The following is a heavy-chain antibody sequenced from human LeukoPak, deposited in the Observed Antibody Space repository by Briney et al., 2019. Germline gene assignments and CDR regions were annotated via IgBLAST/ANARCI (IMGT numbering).Heavy chain of an antibody. CDR2: IYYSGTT. J-gene: IGHJ4*02. Sequence: TLSLTCTVSGGSISSGDYYWTWIRQHPGKGLEWIGHIYYSGTTYSNPSLKSRVTISVDTSKNQFSLKLSSVTAADTAVYYCARYGGNAHDYWGQGTLVTVSS. D-gene: IGHD4-23*01. CDR1: GGSISSGDYY. CDR3: ARYGGNAHDY. V-gene: IGHV4-31*03.